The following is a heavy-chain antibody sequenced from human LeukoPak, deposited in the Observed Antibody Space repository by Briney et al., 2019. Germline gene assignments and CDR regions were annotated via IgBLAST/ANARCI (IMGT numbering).Heavy chain of an antibody. CDR2: ISGSGGST. V-gene: IGHV3-23*01. D-gene: IGHD3-22*01. Sequence: GGSLRLSCAASGFTFSSYAMSWVRQAPGKGLEWVSAISGSGGSTYYADSVKGRFTISRDNSKNTLHLQMNSLRAEDTAVYYCAKEMEYYDSSGYYARTGLFDYWGQGTLVTVSS. CDR1: GFTFSSYA. CDR3: AKEMEYYDSSGYYARTGLFDY. J-gene: IGHJ4*02.